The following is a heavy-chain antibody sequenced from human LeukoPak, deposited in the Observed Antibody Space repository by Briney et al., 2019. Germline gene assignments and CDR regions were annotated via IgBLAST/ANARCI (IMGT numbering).Heavy chain of an antibody. CDR3: ARVEYDFWSGYLDF. Sequence: ASVKVSCKASGYTFTGYYMHWVRQAPGQGLEWMGWINPNSGGTNYVQKFQGRVTMTRDTSISTAYMELSRLRSDDTAVYYCARVEYDFWSGYLDFWGQGTLVTVSS. D-gene: IGHD3-3*01. J-gene: IGHJ4*02. CDR1: GYTFTGYY. V-gene: IGHV1-2*02. CDR2: INPNSGGT.